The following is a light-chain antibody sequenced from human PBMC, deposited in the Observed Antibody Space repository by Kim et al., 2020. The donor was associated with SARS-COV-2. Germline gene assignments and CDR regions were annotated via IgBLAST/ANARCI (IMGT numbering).Light chain of an antibody. Sequence: LAVSPGEAAPPSCRASQVVSSNSAWFQQKPGQAPRLLIYGASTRATGIPARFSGSGSGAEFTLTISSLQSEDFAVYYCQQYSNWYTFGQGTKLEI. V-gene: IGKV3-15*01. CDR3: QQYSNWYT. CDR2: GAS. J-gene: IGKJ2*01. CDR1: QVVSSN.